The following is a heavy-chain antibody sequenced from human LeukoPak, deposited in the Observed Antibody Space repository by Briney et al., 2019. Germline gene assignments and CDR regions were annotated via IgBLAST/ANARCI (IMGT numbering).Heavy chain of an antibody. CDR3: ARKYDFWSSPQSYMDV. D-gene: IGHD3-3*01. CDR1: GFTLSGHS. Sequence: GGSLRLSCAASGFTLSGHSMTCVRQTPGKALEGVSSISRSSSYLYSMDSVKGRFAISRDIARSSLLLEMSSLRAEDTAVYYCARKYDFWSSPQSYMDVWGTGTTVIVSS. CDR2: ISRSSSYL. J-gene: IGHJ6*03. V-gene: IGHV3-21*01.